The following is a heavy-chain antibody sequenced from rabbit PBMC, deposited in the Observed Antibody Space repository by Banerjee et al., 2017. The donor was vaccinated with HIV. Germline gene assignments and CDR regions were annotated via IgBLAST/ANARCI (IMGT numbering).Heavy chain of an antibody. CDR1: GFSFSSSYW. Sequence: QEQLEESGGDLVKPEGSLTLTCTASGFSFSSSYWMCWVRQAPGKGLEWIACIYAGSSGSTYYASWAKGRFTISKTSSTTVTLQMTSLTAADTATYFCARAVSSGWGGFFNLRGQGTLVTVS. CDR2: IYAGSSGST. V-gene: IGHV1S45*01. J-gene: IGHJ4*01. D-gene: IGHD4-1*01. CDR3: ARAVSSGWGGFFNL.